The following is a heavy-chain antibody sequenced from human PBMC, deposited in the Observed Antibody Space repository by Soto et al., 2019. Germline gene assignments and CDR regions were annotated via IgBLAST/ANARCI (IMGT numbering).Heavy chain of an antibody. V-gene: IGHV1-8*01. Sequence: QVQLVQSGAEVKKPGASVKVSCKASGYTFTSYDINWVRQATGQGLEWMGWMNPNSGNTGYAQKFQGRVTMTRNTSVSTDYMELSSLRSEDTAVYYCARGGKYCSGGSWYFDYWGQGTLVTVSS. D-gene: IGHD2-15*01. CDR1: GYTFTSYD. CDR2: MNPNSGNT. J-gene: IGHJ4*02. CDR3: ARGGKYCSGGSWYFDY.